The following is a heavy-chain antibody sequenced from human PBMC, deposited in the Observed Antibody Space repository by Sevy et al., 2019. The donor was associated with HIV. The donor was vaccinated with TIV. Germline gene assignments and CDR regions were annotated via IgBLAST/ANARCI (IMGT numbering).Heavy chain of an antibody. V-gene: IGHV1-3*01. Sequence: ASVKVSCKASGYTFTSYAMHWVRQAPGQRLEWMGWINAGNGNTKYSQKFQGRVTITRDTSASTAYMELSSLRSEDTAVYYCARVGLPVLRYFDWFRFSDGMDVWGQGTTVTVSS. CDR3: ARVGLPVLRYFDWFRFSDGMDV. D-gene: IGHD3-9*01. J-gene: IGHJ6*02. CDR1: GYTFTSYA. CDR2: INAGNGNT.